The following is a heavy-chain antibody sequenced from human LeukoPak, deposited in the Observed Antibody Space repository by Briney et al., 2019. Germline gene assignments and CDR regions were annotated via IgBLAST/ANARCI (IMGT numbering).Heavy chain of an antibody. J-gene: IGHJ4*02. CDR3: AKDLMREIINRSFDY. CDR2: ISGSGGST. D-gene: IGHD1-14*01. V-gene: IGHV3-23*01. Sequence: GGSLRLSCAASGFTFSSYAMSWVRQAPGKGLEWVSAISGSGGSTYYADSVKGRFTISRDNSKSTLYLQMNSLRAEDTAVYCCAKDLMREIINRSFDYWGQGTLVTVSS. CDR1: GFTFSSYA.